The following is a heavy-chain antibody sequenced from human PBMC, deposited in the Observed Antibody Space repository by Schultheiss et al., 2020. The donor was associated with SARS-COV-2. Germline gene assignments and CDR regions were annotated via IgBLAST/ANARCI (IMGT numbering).Heavy chain of an antibody. CDR3: ARTIRITIFGVVQYFDY. CDR1: GGSISSGGYY. Sequence: SQTLSLTCPVSGGSISSGGYYWSWIRQHPGKGLEWIGYIYYSGSTYYNPSLKSRVTISVDTSKNQFSLKLSSVTAADTAVYYCARTIRITIFGVVQYFDYWGQGTLVTVSS. V-gene: IGHV4-31*03. D-gene: IGHD3-3*01. CDR2: IYYSGST. J-gene: IGHJ4*02.